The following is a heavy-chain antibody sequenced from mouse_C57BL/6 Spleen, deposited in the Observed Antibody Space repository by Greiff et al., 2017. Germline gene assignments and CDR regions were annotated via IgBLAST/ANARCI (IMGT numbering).Heavy chain of an antibody. CDR3: ARDTRYYFDV. D-gene: IGHD2-12*01. CDR1: GFTFSSYA. CDR2: ISDGGSYT. Sequence: EVHLVESGGGLVKPGGSLKLSCAASGFTFSSYAMSWVRQTPEKRLEWVATISDGGSYTYYPDNVKGRITISRDNAKNNLYLQLSHLKSEDTAMYYCARDTRYYFDVWGTGTTVTVSS. J-gene: IGHJ1*03. V-gene: IGHV5-4*01.